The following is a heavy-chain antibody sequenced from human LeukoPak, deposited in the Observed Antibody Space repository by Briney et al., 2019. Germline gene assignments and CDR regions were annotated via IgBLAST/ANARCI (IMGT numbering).Heavy chain of an antibody. CDR1: GYTFTSYD. CDR2: MNPNSGNT. J-gene: IGHJ5*02. V-gene: IGHV1-8*03. D-gene: IGHD2-2*01. Sequence: ASVKVSCKASGYTFTSYDISWVRQATGQGLEWMGWMNPNSGNTGYAQKFQGRVTISRNTSISTAYMELSSLRSEDTAVYYCAGLAYCSSTSCYGFDPWGQGTLVTVSS. CDR3: AGLAYCSSTSCYGFDP.